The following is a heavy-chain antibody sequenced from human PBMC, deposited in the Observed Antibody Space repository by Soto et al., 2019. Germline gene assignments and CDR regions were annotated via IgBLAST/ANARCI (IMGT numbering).Heavy chain of an antibody. CDR1: GGSISSSGYY. CDR2: IYYSGRT. V-gene: IGHV4-31*03. CDR3: ARAAYGDYGTLNWFDP. Sequence: QVQLQESGPGLVKPSQTLSLTCTVSGGSISSSGYYWSWIRQHPEKGLEWIGNIYYSGRTYYNPSLKSRLTISIDTSNNQFSLKLSSVTAADPAIYYCARAAYGDYGTLNWFDPWGQATLVTVSS. J-gene: IGHJ5*02. D-gene: IGHD4-17*01.